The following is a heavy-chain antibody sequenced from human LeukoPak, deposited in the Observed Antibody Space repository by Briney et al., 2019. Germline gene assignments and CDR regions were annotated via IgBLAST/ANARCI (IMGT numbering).Heavy chain of an antibody. J-gene: IGHJ5*02. CDR2: IKSQTDGGTT. Sequence: SPGGSHRLSCAAAGFTFNNAWISSVRQAAGKWLEWVGRIKSQTDGGTTDYAAPVKGRFTISRDDSKNTLYLQMNSLKTEDTAVYYCRTLVGPTFPWGQGTLVTVSS. CDR1: GFTFNNAW. V-gene: IGHV3-15*01. CDR3: RTLVGPTFP. D-gene: IGHD1-26*01.